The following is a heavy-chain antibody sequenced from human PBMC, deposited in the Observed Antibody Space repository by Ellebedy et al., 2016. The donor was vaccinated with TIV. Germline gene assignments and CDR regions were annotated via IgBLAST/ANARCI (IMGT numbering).Heavy chain of an antibody. CDR2: INTNGSTK. J-gene: IGHJ4*02. D-gene: IGHD3-10*02. CDR3: ARDLGSGKYRVY. V-gene: IGHV3-48*03. Sequence: PGGSLRLSCAASGFTFNSFEMNWVRQAPGKGLEWLSYINTNGSTKYYADSVKGRFTISRDKAKKTLNLQMNSLRAEDTAVYYWARDLGSGKYRVYWGQGTLVTVSS. CDR1: GFTFNSFE.